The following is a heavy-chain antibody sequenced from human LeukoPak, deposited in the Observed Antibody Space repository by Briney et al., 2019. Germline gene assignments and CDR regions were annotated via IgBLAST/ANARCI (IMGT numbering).Heavy chain of an antibody. D-gene: IGHD3-22*01. CDR3: ARISRGYYYGWLWYNFDY. CDR2: IYYSGST. V-gene: IGHV4-39*01. J-gene: IGHJ4*02. Sequence: NPSETLSLTCTVSGGSISSSSYYWGRIRQPPGKGLEWIGSIYYSGSTYYNPSLKSRVTISVDTSKNQFSLKLSSVTAADTAVYYCARISRGYYYGWLWYNFDYWGQGTLVTVSS. CDR1: GGSISSSSYY.